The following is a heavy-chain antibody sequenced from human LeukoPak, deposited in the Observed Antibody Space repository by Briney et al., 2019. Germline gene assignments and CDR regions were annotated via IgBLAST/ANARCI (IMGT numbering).Heavy chain of an antibody. D-gene: IGHD3-10*01. J-gene: IGHJ5*02. Sequence: PSQTLSLTCSVSGGAISNGTSYWSWIRQPAGKGLEWIGRIATSGSTDYNPSLKRRLTISVDPSKNQFSLKLISVTAADTAMYYCAVARGVRGAGNWFDPWGQGTLVTVSS. V-gene: IGHV4-61*02. CDR1: GGAISNGTSY. CDR3: AVARGVRGAGNWFDP. CDR2: IATSGST.